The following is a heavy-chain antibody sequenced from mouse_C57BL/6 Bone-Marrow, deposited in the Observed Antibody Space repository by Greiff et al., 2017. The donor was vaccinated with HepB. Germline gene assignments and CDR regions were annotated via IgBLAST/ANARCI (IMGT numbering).Heavy chain of an antibody. CDR2: INPYNGGT. Sequence: VQLQQSGPVLVKPGASVKMSCKASGYTFTDYYMNWVKQSHGKSLEWIGVINPYNGGTSYNQKFKGKATLTVDKSSSTAYMELNSLTSADSAVYYCAGTTVVDWYFDVWGTGTTVTVSS. CDR3: AGTTVVDWYFDV. J-gene: IGHJ1*03. D-gene: IGHD1-1*01. CDR1: GYTFTDYY. V-gene: IGHV1-19*01.